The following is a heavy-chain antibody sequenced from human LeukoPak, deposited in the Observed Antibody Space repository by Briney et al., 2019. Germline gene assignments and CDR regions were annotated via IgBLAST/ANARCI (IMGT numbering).Heavy chain of an antibody. CDR3: AKNMYYDFWSGYSRIDP. Sequence: PGGSLRLSCAASGFTFSSYAMSWVRQAPGKGLEWVSAISGSGGSTYYADSVKGRFTISRDNFKNTLYLQMNSLRAEDTAVYYCAKNMYYDFWSGYSRIDPWGQGTLVTVSS. D-gene: IGHD3-3*01. CDR2: ISGSGGST. V-gene: IGHV3-23*01. CDR1: GFTFSSYA. J-gene: IGHJ5*02.